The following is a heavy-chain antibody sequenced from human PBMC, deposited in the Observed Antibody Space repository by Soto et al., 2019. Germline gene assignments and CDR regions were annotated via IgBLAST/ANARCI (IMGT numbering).Heavy chain of an antibody. J-gene: IGHJ4*02. Sequence: QLQLQESGPGLVKPSETLSLTCNVSGGSISSSSYYWGWIRQPPGKGLEWIGSIYYSGSTYYNPSLKSRVTISVDTSKNQFCLKVTSVTAADTAVYYCARSTYYDFWSGHGLIAYWGQGTLVTVSS. CDR3: ARSTYYDFWSGHGLIAY. V-gene: IGHV4-39*01. CDR1: GGSISSSSYY. CDR2: IYYSGST. D-gene: IGHD3-3*01.